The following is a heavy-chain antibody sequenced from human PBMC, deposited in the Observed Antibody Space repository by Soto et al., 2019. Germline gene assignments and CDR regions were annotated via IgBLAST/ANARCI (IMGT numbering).Heavy chain of an antibody. Sequence: QVQLVESGGGVVQPGRSLRLSCAASGFTFSSYAMHWVRQAPGKGLEWVAVISYDGSNNYYADSVKGRFTISRDNSKNTLYLQMNSLRAEDTAVYYCAREGWYYYDSSGYYGDAFDIWGQGTMVTVSS. V-gene: IGHV3-30-3*01. CDR1: GFTFSSYA. CDR3: AREGWYYYDSSGYYGDAFDI. D-gene: IGHD3-22*01. J-gene: IGHJ3*02. CDR2: ISYDGSNN.